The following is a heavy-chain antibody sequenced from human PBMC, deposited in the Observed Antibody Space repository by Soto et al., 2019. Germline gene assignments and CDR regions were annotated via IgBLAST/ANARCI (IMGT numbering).Heavy chain of an antibody. J-gene: IGHJ6*02. D-gene: IGHD3-22*01. Sequence: QVQLVQSGAEVKKPGASVKVSCKASGYTFASYGINWVRQAPGQGLEWLGWISPYDGYTHYAQILQGRVSMTTDTSTKXAXMXXRSLRSDDTAMYYCARGGYYDSSGARNYYFYGMNVWGQGTTVTVSS. CDR1: GYTFASYG. CDR2: ISPYDGYT. V-gene: IGHV1-18*01. CDR3: ARGGYYDSSGARNYYFYGMNV.